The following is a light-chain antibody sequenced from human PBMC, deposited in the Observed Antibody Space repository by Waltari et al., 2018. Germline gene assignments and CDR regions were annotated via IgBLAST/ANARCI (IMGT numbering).Light chain of an antibody. J-gene: IGKJ4*01. CDR1: PLIVTY. CDR2: TSS. V-gene: IGKV1-39*01. Sequence: DIQMTQSPSSLSASVGDRVTISCRASPLIVTYLSWYQQKPGKAPKLLTYTSSVFQHGVPSRFSGGGSGTEFTLTISSLQPEDFATYYCQQTFATPPTFGGGTKVEIE. CDR3: QQTFATPPT.